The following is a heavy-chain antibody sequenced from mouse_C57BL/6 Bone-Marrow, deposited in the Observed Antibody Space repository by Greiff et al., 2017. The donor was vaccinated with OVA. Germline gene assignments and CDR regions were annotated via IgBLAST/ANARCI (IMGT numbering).Heavy chain of an antibody. CDR2: INPSNGGT. CDR3: ARERWLLQDYFDY. Sequence: QVQLQQPGTELMKPGASVKLSCKASGYTFTSYWMHWVKQRPGQGLEWIGNINPSNGGTNYNEKFKSKATLTVDKSSSTAYMQLSSLTSEDSAVYYCARERWLLQDYFDYWGQGTTLTVSS. V-gene: IGHV1-53*01. CDR1: GYTFTSYW. J-gene: IGHJ2*01. D-gene: IGHD2-3*01.